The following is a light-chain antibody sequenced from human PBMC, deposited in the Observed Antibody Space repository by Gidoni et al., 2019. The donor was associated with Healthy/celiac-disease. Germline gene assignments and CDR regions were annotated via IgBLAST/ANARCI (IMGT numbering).Light chain of an antibody. CDR2: KAS. V-gene: IGKV1-5*03. CDR3: QQYNSYSRT. CDR1: QSISSW. Sequence: DIQMTQSPSPLSASVGDRVTITCRASQSISSWLAWYQQKPGKAPKLLIYKASSLESGVPSRFSGSGSGTEFTLTISSLQPDDFATYYCQQYNSYSRTFXQXTNVEIK. J-gene: IGKJ1*01.